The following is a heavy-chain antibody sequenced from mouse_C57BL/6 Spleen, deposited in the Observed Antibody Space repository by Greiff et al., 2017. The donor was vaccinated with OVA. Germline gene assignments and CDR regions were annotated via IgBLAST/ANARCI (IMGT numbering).Heavy chain of an antibody. D-gene: IGHD1-1*01. Sequence: QVHVKQSGAELARPGASVKLSCKASGYTFPSYGISWVKQRTGQGLEWIGEIYPRSGNTYYNEKFKGKATLTADKSSSTAYMELRSLTSEDSAVYFCARERVSYGSRDAMDYWGQGTSVTVSS. CDR3: ARERVSYGSRDAMDY. V-gene: IGHV1-81*01. CDR1: GYTFPSYG. J-gene: IGHJ4*01. CDR2: IYPRSGNT.